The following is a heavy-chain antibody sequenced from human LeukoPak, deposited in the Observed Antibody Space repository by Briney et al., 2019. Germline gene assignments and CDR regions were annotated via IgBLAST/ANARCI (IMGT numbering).Heavy chain of an antibody. J-gene: IGHJ2*01. V-gene: IGHV3-53*01. CDR2: LYSGSTT. CDR3: ARDLAAGEHFYFDL. Sequence: GGSLRLSCTASGFTVSSNYMSWVRQAPGKGLEWVSILYSGSTTYYADSVKGRFTVSRDNSKNTLYLQMNSLRAEDTAVYYCARDLAAGEHFYFDLWGRGALVTVSS. CDR1: GFTVSSNY. D-gene: IGHD7-27*01.